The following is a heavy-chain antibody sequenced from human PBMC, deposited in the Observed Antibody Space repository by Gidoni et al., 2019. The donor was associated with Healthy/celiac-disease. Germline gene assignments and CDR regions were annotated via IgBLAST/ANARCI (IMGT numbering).Heavy chain of an antibody. J-gene: IGHJ6*04. CDR1: RGSISSYY. Sequence: QVQLQESGPGLVKPSETLSLTCTVSRGSISSYYWSWIRQPPWNVLEWIGYIYYSGSTNYNPSLKSRVTISVDTSKNQFSLKLSSVTAADTAVYYCARLPGVATPGYYYYYGMDVWGKGTTVTVSA. CDR2: IYYSGST. CDR3: ARLPGVATPGYYYYYGMDV. V-gene: IGHV4-59*01. D-gene: IGHD5-12*01.